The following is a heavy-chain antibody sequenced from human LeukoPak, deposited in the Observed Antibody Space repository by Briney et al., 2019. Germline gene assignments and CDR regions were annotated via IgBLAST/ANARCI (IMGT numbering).Heavy chain of an antibody. CDR2: TYYRSKWYN. J-gene: IGHJ6*02. Sequence: SQTLSLTCAISGDSVSSNSAAWNWIRQSPSRGLEWLGRTYYRSKWYNDYAVSVKSRITINPDTSKNQFSLQLNSVTPEDTAVYYCARDVIVVVVAATCRESYGMDVWGQGTTVTVSS. D-gene: IGHD2-15*01. CDR1: GDSVSSNSAA. CDR3: ARDVIVVVVAATCRESYGMDV. V-gene: IGHV6-1*01.